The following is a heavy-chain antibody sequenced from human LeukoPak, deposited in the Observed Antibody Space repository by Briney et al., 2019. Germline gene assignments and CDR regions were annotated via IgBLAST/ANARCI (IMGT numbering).Heavy chain of an antibody. CDR3: ARDNQYYYDSSGYYVDSSGFDY. J-gene: IGHJ4*02. D-gene: IGHD3-22*01. V-gene: IGHV1-69*04. Sequence: ASVKVSCKASGGTFSSYAISLVRQAPGQGLEWMGRIIPILGIANYAQKFQGRVTITADKSTSTAYMELSSLRSEDTAVYYCARDNQYYYDSSGYYVDSSGFDYWGQGTLVTVSS. CDR2: IIPILGIA. CDR1: GGTFSSYA.